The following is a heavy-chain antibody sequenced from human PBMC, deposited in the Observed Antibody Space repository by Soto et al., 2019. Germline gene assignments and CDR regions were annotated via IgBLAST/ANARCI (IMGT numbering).Heavy chain of an antibody. CDR3: AILTPNRQDYYGMDV. CDR2: IYYSGST. V-gene: IGHV4-39*01. Sequence: SETLSLTCTVSGGSISSSSYYWGWIRQPPGKGLEWIGSIYYSGSTYYNPSLKIRVTISVDTSKNQFSLKLSSVTAADTAVYYCAILTPNRQDYYGMDVCGQGTTVTVFS. J-gene: IGHJ6*02. CDR1: GGSISSSSYY.